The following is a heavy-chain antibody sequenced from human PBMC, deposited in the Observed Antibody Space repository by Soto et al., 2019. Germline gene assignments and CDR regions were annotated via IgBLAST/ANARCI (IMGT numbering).Heavy chain of an antibody. Sequence: TGGSLRLSCAASGFTFSDYYMSWIRQAPGKGLEWVSYISSSGSTIYYADSVKGRFTISGDNAKNSLYLQMNSLRAEDTAVHYCARTLMTTVPLDYWGQGTLVTVSS. V-gene: IGHV3-11*01. D-gene: IGHD4-17*01. J-gene: IGHJ4*02. CDR2: ISSSGSTI. CDR3: ARTLMTTVPLDY. CDR1: GFTFSDYY.